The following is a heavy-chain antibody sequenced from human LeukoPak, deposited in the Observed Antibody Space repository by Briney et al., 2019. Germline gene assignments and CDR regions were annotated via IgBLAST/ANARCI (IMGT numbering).Heavy chain of an antibody. J-gene: IGHJ4*02. CDR3: ASYPRYSSSPPFDY. Sequence: GASVKVSCKASGDTFTGYYMHWVRQAPGHGLEWMGWINPNTGGTNYAQKFQGRVTMTRDTTISTAYMELSRLTSDDTALYYCASYPRYSSSPPFDYWGQGTLVTVSP. D-gene: IGHD6-19*01. CDR1: GDTFTGYY. V-gene: IGHV1-2*02. CDR2: INPNTGGT.